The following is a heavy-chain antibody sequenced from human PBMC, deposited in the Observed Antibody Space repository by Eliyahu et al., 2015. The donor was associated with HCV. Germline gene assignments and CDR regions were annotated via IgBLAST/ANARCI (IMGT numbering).Heavy chain of an antibody. CDR1: GFTFXXYA. Sequence: EVQLVESGGGLVKPGGSLRLSCAASGFTFXXYAXNWVRQAPGKGLXWVSXISSSSSYIYYADSVKGRFTISRDNAKNSLYLQMNSLRAEDTAVYYCARDKWEDGDLPQGWFDPWGQGTLVTVSS. V-gene: IGHV3-21*01. D-gene: IGHD1-26*01. J-gene: IGHJ5*02. CDR3: ARDKWEDGDLPQGWFDP. CDR2: ISSSSSYI.